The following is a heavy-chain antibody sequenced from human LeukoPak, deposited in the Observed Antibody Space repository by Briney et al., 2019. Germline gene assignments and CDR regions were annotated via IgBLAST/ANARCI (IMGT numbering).Heavy chain of an antibody. J-gene: IGHJ4*02. CDR3: AKAPVTSCRGAYCYPFDS. V-gene: IGHV3-23*01. CDR1: GFTLSTYA. CDR2: TSSSDAGT. Sequence: GGSLRLSCAASGFTLSTYAMSWVRQTPGKGLEWVAATSSSDAGTYHADPVRGRFTISRDNSKNTLYLQMNSLRAEDAAVYFCAKAPVTSCRGAYCYPFDSWGQRTLVTVSS. D-gene: IGHD2-21*01.